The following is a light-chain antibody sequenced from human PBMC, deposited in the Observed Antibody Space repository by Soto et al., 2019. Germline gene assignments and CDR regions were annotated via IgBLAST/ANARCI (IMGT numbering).Light chain of an antibody. CDR3: QQSFTIPYT. Sequence: DIQMTQSPSSLSASVGDRVTITCRASQSVRTYLNWYQRKPGKAPKVLIYGASALQSGDPSRVSGSGSRTDFTLTVSSLQPEDFATYYWQQSFTIPYTLGQGTKLEIK. CDR1: QSVRTY. CDR2: GAS. J-gene: IGKJ2*01. V-gene: IGKV1-39*01.